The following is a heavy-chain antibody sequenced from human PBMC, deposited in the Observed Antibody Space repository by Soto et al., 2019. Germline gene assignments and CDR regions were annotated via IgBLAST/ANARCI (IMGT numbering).Heavy chain of an antibody. J-gene: IGHJ3*02. CDR2: VYYSGST. Sequence: SNTLSLTWTVSCGSSSSSYWSWIRQSPGKGLEWIGYVYYSGSTNYNPSLKSRVTISVDTSKNQFSLKLSSVTAADTAVYYCARGYYDSSGHSNTLDIWGQGTMVTVSS. CDR1: CGSSSSSY. D-gene: IGHD3-22*01. CDR3: ARGYYDSSGHSNTLDI. V-gene: IGHV4-59*01.